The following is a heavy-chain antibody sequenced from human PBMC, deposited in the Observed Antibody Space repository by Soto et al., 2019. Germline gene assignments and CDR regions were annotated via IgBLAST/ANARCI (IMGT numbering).Heavy chain of an antibody. J-gene: IGHJ4*02. Sequence: QVLVQESGPGLVKPSQTLTLSCTVSGGSVDSGNHYWNWIRQPPGKGLEWIGYISYGESTYYNPSLKSRPTISVDTSQSRFSLRLTSVTAADTAVYYCARDMGSAMTTRIFDHWGQGTLVTVSS. D-gene: IGHD4-17*01. CDR1: GGSVDSGNHY. V-gene: IGHV4-30-4*01. CDR2: ISYGEST. CDR3: ARDMGSAMTTRIFDH.